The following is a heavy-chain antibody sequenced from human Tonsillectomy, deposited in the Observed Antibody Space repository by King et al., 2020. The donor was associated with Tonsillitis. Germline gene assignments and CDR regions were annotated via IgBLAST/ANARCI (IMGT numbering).Heavy chain of an antibody. Sequence: VQLVESGGGLVQPGGSLRLSCAASGFTFSDHYMDWVRQAPGKGLEWVGRTRNKANSYTTDYAASVKGRFTISRDDSKNSLYLQMNSLKTEDTAVYYCARDRVGATGYFDYWGQGTLVTVSS. V-gene: IGHV3-72*01. CDR1: GFTFSDHY. CDR2: TRNKANSYTT. J-gene: IGHJ4*02. D-gene: IGHD1-26*01. CDR3: ARDRVGATGYFDY.